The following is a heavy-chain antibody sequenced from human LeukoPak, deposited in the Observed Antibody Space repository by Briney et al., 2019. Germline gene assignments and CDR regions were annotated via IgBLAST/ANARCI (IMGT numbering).Heavy chain of an antibody. CDR2: ISGGGGNT. J-gene: IGHJ4*02. V-gene: IGHV3-23*01. Sequence: QAGGSLRLSCAASGFTFSSYAMTWVRQAPGKGLEWVSGISGGGGNTYYADYVKGRFTISRDNSKNTLYLQMNTLRAEDTAVYYCAKDLQLIMLGYFDYWGQGTLVTVSS. CDR1: GFTFSSYA. D-gene: IGHD2-8*01. CDR3: AKDLQLIMLGYFDY.